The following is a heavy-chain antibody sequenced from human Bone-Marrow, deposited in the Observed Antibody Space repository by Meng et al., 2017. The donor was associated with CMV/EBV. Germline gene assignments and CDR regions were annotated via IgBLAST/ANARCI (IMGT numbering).Heavy chain of an antibody. J-gene: IGHJ3*02. CDR3: ARDYWAIFGGDAAFDI. CDR2: IHPNSGDT. V-gene: IGHV1-2*02. D-gene: IGHD3-3*01. Sequence: ASVKVSCKASGYTFTGYYMHWVRQAPGQGLEWMGWIHPNSGDTNYPQKFQGRVTMTRDTSISTAYMEVSRLRSDDTAVYYCARDYWAIFGGDAAFDIWGQGTMVTVSS. CDR1: GYTFTGYY.